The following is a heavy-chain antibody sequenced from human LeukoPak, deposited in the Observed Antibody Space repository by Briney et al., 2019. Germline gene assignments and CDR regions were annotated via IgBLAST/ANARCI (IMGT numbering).Heavy chain of an antibody. CDR3: TPYYDFWSGYYTHDY. J-gene: IGHJ4*02. Sequence: GGSLRLSCTASGLTFGDYAMSWFRQAPGKGLEWVGFIRSKAYGGTTEYAASVKGRFTISRDDSKSIAYLQMNSLKTEDTAVYYCTPYYDFWSGYYTHDYWGQGTLVTVSS. CDR2: IRSKAYGGTT. V-gene: IGHV3-49*03. D-gene: IGHD3-3*01. CDR1: GLTFGDYA.